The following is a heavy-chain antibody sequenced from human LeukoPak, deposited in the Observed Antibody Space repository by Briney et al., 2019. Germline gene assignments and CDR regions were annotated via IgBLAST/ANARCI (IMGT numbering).Heavy chain of an antibody. CDR3: AKISDSRSSSDY. Sequence: PGGSLRLSCAASGFTFSSYGMNWVRQAPGKGLERVSGIGNSGSTYYADSVKGRFAISRDNSKNTLYLQMNSLRAEDTAVYYCAKISDSRSSSDYWGQGTLVTVSS. CDR1: GFTFSSYG. V-gene: IGHV3-23*01. J-gene: IGHJ4*02. D-gene: IGHD6-6*01. CDR2: IGNSGST.